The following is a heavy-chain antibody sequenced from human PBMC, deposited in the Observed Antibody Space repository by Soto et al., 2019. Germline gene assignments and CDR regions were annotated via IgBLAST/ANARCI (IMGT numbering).Heavy chain of an antibody. CDR2: INPNSGGT. D-gene: IGHD3-22*01. CDR3: ARDLGYYDSSGPFDY. Sequence: ASVKVSCKASGCTFTGYYMHWVRQAPGQGLEWMGWINPNSGGTNYAQKFQGRVTMTRDTSISTAYMELSRLRSDDTAVYYCARDLGYYDSSGPFDYWGQGTLVTVSS. CDR1: GCTFTGYY. J-gene: IGHJ4*02. V-gene: IGHV1-2*02.